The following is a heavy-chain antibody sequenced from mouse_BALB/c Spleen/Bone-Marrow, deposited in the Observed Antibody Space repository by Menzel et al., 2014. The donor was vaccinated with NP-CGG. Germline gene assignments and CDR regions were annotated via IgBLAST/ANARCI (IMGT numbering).Heavy chain of an antibody. CDR2: INPYNDGS. CDR3: ARAVRQDWYFDV. V-gene: IGHV1-14*01. D-gene: IGHD2-14*01. J-gene: IGHJ1*01. CDR1: GYTFTSCV. Sequence: VQLQQSGPELVKPGASVKMSCKASGYTFTSCVIHWVKQKPGQGLEWIGYINPYNDGSKYNEKFKGKATLTSDKSSSTAYMEISSLTYEDSAVYCGARAVRQDWYFDVWGAGTPVTVSS.